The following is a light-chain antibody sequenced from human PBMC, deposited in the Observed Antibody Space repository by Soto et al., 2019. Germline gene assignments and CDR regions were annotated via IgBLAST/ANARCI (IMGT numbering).Light chain of an antibody. CDR1: QSVSSN. CDR2: GAS. J-gene: IGKJ1*01. V-gene: IGKV3-15*01. Sequence: EIVMTQSPATLSVSPGERATLSCRASQSVSSNLAWYQQKPGQAPRLLSYGASTRATGIPARFSGSGSGTEFPLTIVILQSEHFAVYYCRQYNNWPPWTFGQGTKVEIK. CDR3: RQYNNWPPWT.